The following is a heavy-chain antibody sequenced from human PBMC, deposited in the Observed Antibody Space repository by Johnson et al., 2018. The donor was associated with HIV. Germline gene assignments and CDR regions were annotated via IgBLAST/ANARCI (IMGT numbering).Heavy chain of an antibody. CDR2: IRYDGTNK. Sequence: QVQLVESGGGLVQPGGSLRLSCAASGFTFSSYAMSWVRQAPGKGLEWVAFIRYDGTNKHYADSVKGRFTISRDNSKNTLYLQMNSLRAEDTAVYYCARDYREANAFDIWGQGTMVTVSS. V-gene: IGHV3-30*02. D-gene: IGHD1-26*01. CDR3: ARDYREANAFDI. CDR1: GFTFSSYA. J-gene: IGHJ3*02.